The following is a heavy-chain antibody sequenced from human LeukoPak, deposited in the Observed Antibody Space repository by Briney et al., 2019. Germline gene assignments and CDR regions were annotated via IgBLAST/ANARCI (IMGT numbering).Heavy chain of an antibody. Sequence: KPSETLSLTCAVSGGSISSSNWWSWVRQPPGKGLEWIGEIYHSGSTNYNPSLKNRVTISVDKSKNQFSLKLSSVTAADTAVYYCARDEAAGKAGGYDYWGQGTLVTVSS. CDR3: ARDEAAGKAGGYDY. D-gene: IGHD6-13*01. CDR2: IYHSGST. J-gene: IGHJ4*02. CDR1: GGSISSSNW. V-gene: IGHV4-4*02.